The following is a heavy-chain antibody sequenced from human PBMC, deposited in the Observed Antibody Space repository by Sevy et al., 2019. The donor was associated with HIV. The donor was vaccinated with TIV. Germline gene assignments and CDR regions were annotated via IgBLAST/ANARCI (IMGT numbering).Heavy chain of an antibody. Sequence: GGSLRLSCAASGFTFSDYYMSWIRQAPGKGLEWVSYISSSGSTIYYADSVKGRFTISRDNAKNSLYLQMNSLRAEDTAVYYCARDYSSSWSPARNWFDPWGQGTLVTISS. D-gene: IGHD6-13*01. CDR3: ARDYSSSWSPARNWFDP. CDR1: GFTFSDYY. J-gene: IGHJ5*02. V-gene: IGHV3-11*01. CDR2: ISSSGSTI.